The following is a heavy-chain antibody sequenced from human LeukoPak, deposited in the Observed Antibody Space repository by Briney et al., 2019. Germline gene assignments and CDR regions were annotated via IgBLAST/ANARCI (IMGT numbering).Heavy chain of an antibody. V-gene: IGHV3-30-3*01. CDR3: ARDSDTGTTRFDY. J-gene: IGHJ4*02. CDR1: GFTFSSYA. Sequence: GGSLRLSCAASGFTFSSYAMHWVRQAPGKGLEWVAVISYDGSNKYYADSVKGRFTISRDNSKNTLYLQMNSLRAEDTAVYYCARDSDTGTTRFDYWGQGTLVTVSS. D-gene: IGHD1-1*01. CDR2: ISYDGSNK.